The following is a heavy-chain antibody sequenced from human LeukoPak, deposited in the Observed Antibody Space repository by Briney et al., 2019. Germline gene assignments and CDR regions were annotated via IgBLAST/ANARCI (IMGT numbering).Heavy chain of an antibody. CDR3: AKDTVLWWPGGPGIY. V-gene: IGHV3-23*01. CDR1: GQGFSIYA. CDR2: ISGGGDTT. Sequence: GGSLRLSCAASGQGFSIYAMSWVRQAPGKGLEWVSTISGGGDTTYYADSVKGRFTISRDNSKNTLYLQMNSLRAEDTAVYYCAKDTVLWWPGGPGIYWGQGTLVTVSS. J-gene: IGHJ4*02. D-gene: IGHD2-21*01.